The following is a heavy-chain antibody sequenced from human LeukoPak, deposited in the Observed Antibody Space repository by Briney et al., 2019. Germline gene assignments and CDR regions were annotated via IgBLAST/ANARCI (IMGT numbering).Heavy chain of an antibody. CDR2: IYSGGST. V-gene: IGHV3-66*01. Sequence: GGSLRLSCAASGFTVSSNYMSWVRQAPGKGLEWVSVIYSGGSTYYADSVKGRFTISRDNSKNTLYLQMNSLRAEDTAVYYCARGLGDSSGYYFGYFDYWGQGTLVTVSS. CDR3: ARGLGDSSGYYFGYFDY. J-gene: IGHJ4*02. D-gene: IGHD3-22*01. CDR1: GFTVSSNY.